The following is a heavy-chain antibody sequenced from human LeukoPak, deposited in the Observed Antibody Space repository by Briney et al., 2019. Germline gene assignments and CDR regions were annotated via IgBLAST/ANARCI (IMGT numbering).Heavy chain of an antibody. J-gene: IGHJ3*02. Sequence: PSETLSLTCTVSGDSINNYYWNWIRQPPGKGLEWIGYGHYSGSTFYNPSLNSRVTLSVDTSKNQFSLKLTSVTAADTAIYYCARWGEATALRARAFDIWGQGTIVTVSS. CDR1: GDSINNYY. D-gene: IGHD3-10*01. CDR3: ARWGEATALRARAFDI. V-gene: IGHV4-59*01. CDR2: GHYSGST.